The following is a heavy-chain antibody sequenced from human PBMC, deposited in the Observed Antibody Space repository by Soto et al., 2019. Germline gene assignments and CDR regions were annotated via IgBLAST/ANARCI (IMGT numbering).Heavy chain of an antibody. Sequence: EVQLVESGGGLVQPGGSLRLSCAAFGFTVSNHYMAWVRQAPGKGLAWVSVIHTGGSTYYADSVKGRFSISRDNSKNTLYLQMSSLRAEDTAVYYCARDFYDLSYKFDYWGQGTLVTVSS. J-gene: IGHJ4*02. CDR2: IHTGGST. D-gene: IGHD3-3*01. V-gene: IGHV3-66*01. CDR3: ARDFYDLSYKFDY. CDR1: GFTVSNHY.